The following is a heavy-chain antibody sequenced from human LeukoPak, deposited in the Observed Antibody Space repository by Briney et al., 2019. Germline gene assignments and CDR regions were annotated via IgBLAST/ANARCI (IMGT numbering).Heavy chain of an antibody. D-gene: IGHD4-17*01. CDR2: INSDGSST. Sequence: GGSLRLSCAASGFTFSSYWMHWVRQAPGKGLVWVSRINSDGSSTSYADSVKGRFTISRDNAKNTLYLQMNSLRAEDTAAYYCARGPYGDHNFDYWGQGTLVTVSS. CDR3: ARGPYGDHNFDY. V-gene: IGHV3-74*01. J-gene: IGHJ4*02. CDR1: GFTFSSYW.